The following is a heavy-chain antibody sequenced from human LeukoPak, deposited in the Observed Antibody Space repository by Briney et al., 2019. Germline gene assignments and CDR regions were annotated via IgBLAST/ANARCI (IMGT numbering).Heavy chain of an antibody. CDR2: INPNSGGT. CDR1: GYTFTSYY. CDR3: AIPYSSSWYVYFQH. D-gene: IGHD6-13*01. Sequence: ASVKVSCKASGYTFTSYYIHWVRQAPGEGLEWMGWINPNSGGTNYAQKFQGRVTMTRDTSISTAYMELSRLRSDDTAVYYCAIPYSSSWYVYFQHWGQGTLVTVSS. V-gene: IGHV1-2*02. J-gene: IGHJ1*01.